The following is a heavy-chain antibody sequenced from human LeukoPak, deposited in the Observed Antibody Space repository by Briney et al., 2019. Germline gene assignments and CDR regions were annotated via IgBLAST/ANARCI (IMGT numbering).Heavy chain of an antibody. J-gene: IGHJ4*02. Sequence: GESLKISCKGSGYSFTSYGIAWVRQKPGKGLEWMGLIFPADSDTRYSPSFQGQVTISADKSSSTTYLQWSSLAASDTALYYCAKGANGYSFDYWGQGTPVTVSS. CDR1: GYSFTSYG. CDR2: IFPADSDT. CDR3: AKGANGYSFDY. D-gene: IGHD5-24*01. V-gene: IGHV5-51*01.